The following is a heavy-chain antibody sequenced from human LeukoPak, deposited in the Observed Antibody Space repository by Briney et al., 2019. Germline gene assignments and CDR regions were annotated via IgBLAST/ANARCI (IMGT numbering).Heavy chain of an antibody. CDR3: ARESSGDSYSDY. J-gene: IGHJ4*02. CDR2: IYYSGST. D-gene: IGHD4-17*01. CDR1: GGSISSYY. Sequence: SETLSLTCTVSGGSISSYYWSWIRQPPGKGLEWIGYIYYSGSTNYNPSLKSRVTISVDTSKNQFSLKLSSVTAADTAVYYCARESSGDSYSDYWGQGTLVTVSS. V-gene: IGHV4-59*01.